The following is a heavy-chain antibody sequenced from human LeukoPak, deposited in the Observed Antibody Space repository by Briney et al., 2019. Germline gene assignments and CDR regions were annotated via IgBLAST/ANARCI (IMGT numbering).Heavy chain of an antibody. CDR3: ARVSAAGMEFHYGMDV. D-gene: IGHD6-13*01. CDR1: GVPIRSYY. Sequence: PSETLSLTCTVSGVPIRSYYWSWMRQPPGKGLEWIGNIHYSESTNFNPSLKSRVAIAVDTSKNQFSLSMRSVTAADTAVYYCARVSAAGMEFHYGMDVWGQGTTVFVSS. V-gene: IGHV4-59*01. CDR2: IHYSEST. J-gene: IGHJ6*02.